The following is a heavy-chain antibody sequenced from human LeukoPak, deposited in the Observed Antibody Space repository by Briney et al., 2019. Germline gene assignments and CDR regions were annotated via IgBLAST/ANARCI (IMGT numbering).Heavy chain of an antibody. V-gene: IGHV3-23*01. J-gene: IGHJ3*02. D-gene: IGHD4-17*01. CDR1: GFTFSAYA. CDR3: ARDPNGDYIGAFDM. CDR2: IRGGGGSA. Sequence: GGSLRLSCTASGFTFSAYAMMWVRQAAGKGPDWVSAIRGGGGSAFYADSVKGRFTISRDNSKYTLFLQMNSLRAEDTAVYYCARDPNGDYIGAFDMWGPGTMVTVSS.